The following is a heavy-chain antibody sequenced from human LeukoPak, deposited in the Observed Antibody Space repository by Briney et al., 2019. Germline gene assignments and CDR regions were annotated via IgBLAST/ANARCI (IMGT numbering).Heavy chain of an antibody. CDR3: ATARRYFDL. Sequence: SETLSLTCTVSGGSISSYYWSWIRQPPGKGLERIGYIYYSGSTNYNPSLKSRVTISVDTSKNQFSLKLSSVTAADTAVYYCATARRYFDLWGRGTLVTVSS. V-gene: IGHV4-59*01. J-gene: IGHJ2*01. CDR2: IYYSGST. CDR1: GGSISSYY.